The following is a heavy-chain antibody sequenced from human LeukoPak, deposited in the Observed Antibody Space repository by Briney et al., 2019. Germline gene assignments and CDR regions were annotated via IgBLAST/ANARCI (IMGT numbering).Heavy chain of an antibody. Sequence: GGSLRLSCAASGFTFSSYAMSWVRQAPGKGLEWVSAISGSGGSTYYADSVKGRFTISRDNSKNTLYLQMNSLRAEDTAVYYCAQDQMRYLDYGDYPDASDYWGQGTLVTVSS. D-gene: IGHD4-17*01. CDR1: GFTFSSYA. J-gene: IGHJ4*02. CDR3: AQDQMRYLDYGDYPDASDY. V-gene: IGHV3-23*01. CDR2: ISGSGGST.